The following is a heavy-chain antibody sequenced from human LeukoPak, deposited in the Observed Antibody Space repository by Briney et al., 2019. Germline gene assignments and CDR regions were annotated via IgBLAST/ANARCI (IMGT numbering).Heavy chain of an antibody. J-gene: IGHJ4*02. CDR3: ARGYSSGWFTGPDYFDY. V-gene: IGHV4-4*07. CDR2: IYTSGST. Sequence: SETLSLTCTVPGGSISSYYWSWIRQPARKGLEWIGRIYTSGSTNYNPSLKSRVTMSVDTSKNQFSLKLSSVTATDTAVYYCARGYSSGWFTGPDYFDYWGQGTLVTVSS. D-gene: IGHD6-19*01. CDR1: GGSISSYY.